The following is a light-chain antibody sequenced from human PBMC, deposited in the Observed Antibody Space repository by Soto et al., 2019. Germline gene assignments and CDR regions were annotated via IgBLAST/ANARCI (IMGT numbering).Light chain of an antibody. CDR1: ESVSSR. CDR3: QQYGDSPWT. Sequence: EIVMTQSPATLSVSPGESATLSCRAGESVSSRLAWYQQKPGQAPRLLIYGASIRATGIPARFSGSGSGTEFTLTISSLQSEDVAVYYCQQYGDSPWTFGQGTKVEI. J-gene: IGKJ1*01. CDR2: GAS. V-gene: IGKV3-15*01.